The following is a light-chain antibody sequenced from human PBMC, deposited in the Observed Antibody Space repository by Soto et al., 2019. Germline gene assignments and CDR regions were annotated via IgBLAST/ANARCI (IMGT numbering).Light chain of an antibody. J-gene: IGKJ1*01. Sequence: DIQMTQSPSSLSASVGDRVTITCRASQSISFFLNWYQQKPGKAPKVLIFAASTLEGGVPSRFSGSGSGTDFTLTISSLQPEDFATYYCQQSYSTPPTFGQGTKVDSK. CDR3: QQSYSTPPT. V-gene: IGKV1-39*01. CDR2: AAS. CDR1: QSISFF.